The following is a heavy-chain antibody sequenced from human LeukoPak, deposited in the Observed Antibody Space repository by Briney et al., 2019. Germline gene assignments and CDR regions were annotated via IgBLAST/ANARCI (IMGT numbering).Heavy chain of an antibody. CDR1: GFTFSSYW. Sequence: GGSLRLSCAASGFTFSSYWMSWVRQAPGKGLEWVANIKQDGSEKYYVDSVKGRFTISRDNSKNTLYLQMNSLRAEDTAVYYCAKVGYYYDSSGYRDYWGQGTLVTVSS. D-gene: IGHD3-22*01. V-gene: IGHV3-7*03. CDR2: IKQDGSEK. CDR3: AKVGYYYDSSGYRDY. J-gene: IGHJ4*02.